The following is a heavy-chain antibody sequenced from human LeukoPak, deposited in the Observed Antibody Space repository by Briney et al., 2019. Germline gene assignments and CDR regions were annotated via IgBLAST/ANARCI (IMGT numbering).Heavy chain of an antibody. D-gene: IGHD5-18*01. CDR2: INWNSGTI. CDR1: GFTFDDYA. V-gene: IGHV3-9*01. CDR3: ARADWDTAMIDY. Sequence: GGSLRLSCAASGFTFDDYAMHWVRQAPGKGLEWVSGINWNSGTIGYADSVKGRFTISRDNAMNSLYLQMNSLRAEDTAVYYCARADWDTAMIDYWGQGTLVTVSS. J-gene: IGHJ4*02.